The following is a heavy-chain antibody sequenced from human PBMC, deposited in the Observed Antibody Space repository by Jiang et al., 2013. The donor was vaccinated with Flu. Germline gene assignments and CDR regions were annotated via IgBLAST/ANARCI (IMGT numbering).Heavy chain of an antibody. V-gene: IGHV1-69*04. CDR1: GGTFSSFA. CDR2: LLPTVNVG. D-gene: IGHD2-21*02. CDR3: ATSTSYCNGDCLDF. J-gene: IGHJ4*02. Sequence: SGAEVKKPGSSVTVSCKASGGTFSSFAVNWVRQAPGQGLEWMGRLLPTVNVGNYAQRFQGRVAFSADRSTSTVYMEVAGLRSEDTAIYYCATSTSYCNGDCLDFWGQGTLVTVSS.